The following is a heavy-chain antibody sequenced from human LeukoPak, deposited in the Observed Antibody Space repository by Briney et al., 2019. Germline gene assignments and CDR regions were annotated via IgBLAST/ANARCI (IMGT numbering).Heavy chain of an antibody. CDR1: GYSISSGYY. V-gene: IGHV4-38-2*02. CDR2: IYQSGTT. D-gene: IGHD6-13*01. Sequence: SETLSLTCSVSGYSISSGYYWGWIRPPPGKGLEWIGSIYQSGTTSYNPSLKSRVTISVDTSKNQFSLKLSSVTAADTAVYYCARGIAAAPFDYWGQGTLVTVSS. CDR3: ARGIAAAPFDY. J-gene: IGHJ4*02.